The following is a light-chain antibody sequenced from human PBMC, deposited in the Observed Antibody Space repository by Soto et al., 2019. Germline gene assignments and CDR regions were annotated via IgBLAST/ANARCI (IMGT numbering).Light chain of an antibody. J-gene: IGKJ2*01. Sequence: DIQMTQSPSSLSASVGDRVTIPCRASQGIGNYLAWYQQKPGKVPKLLIYAGSTLQSGVPSRFSGSGSGTDFTLTISSLQPEDVATYYCQKYNSAPYTFGQGTKLEIK. CDR1: QGIGNY. V-gene: IGKV1-27*01. CDR3: QKYNSAPYT. CDR2: AGS.